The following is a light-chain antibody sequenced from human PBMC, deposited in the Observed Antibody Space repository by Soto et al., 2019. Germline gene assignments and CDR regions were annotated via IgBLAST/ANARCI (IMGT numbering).Light chain of an antibody. CDR2: GTS. V-gene: IGKV3-20*01. CDR3: QSYGRSP. CDR1: QSVSSKY. Sequence: DIVLTQSPGTLSLSPGERATLSCRASQSVSSKYLAWYQQKPGQPPRVLIYGTSIRATGIPERFSGGGSGTDFTLTITRLESEDFAVCCQSYGRSPLGGGTEVDIK. J-gene: IGKJ4*01.